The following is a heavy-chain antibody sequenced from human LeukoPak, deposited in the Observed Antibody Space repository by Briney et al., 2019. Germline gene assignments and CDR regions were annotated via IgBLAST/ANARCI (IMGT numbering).Heavy chain of an antibody. J-gene: IGHJ3*02. CDR1: GYTFTGYY. CDR2: INPNSGGT. CDR3: AREGGWKAPSPVRNAFDI. V-gene: IGHV1-2*02. D-gene: IGHD1-1*01. Sequence: ASVKVSCKASGYTFTGYYMHWVRQAPGQGLEWMGWINPNSGGTNYAQKFQGRVTMTRDTSISTAYMELSRLRSDDTAVYYCAREGGWKAPSPVRNAFDIWGQGTMVTVSS.